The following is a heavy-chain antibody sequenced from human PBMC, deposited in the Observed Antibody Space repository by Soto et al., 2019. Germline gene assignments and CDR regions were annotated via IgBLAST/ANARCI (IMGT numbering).Heavy chain of an antibody. Sequence: SVNVSFKASGGTYITYPSSWVRRAPGQELEWVGWIIPIVGTANCAQKFQGRVTITADEYASTAYMELSSLRSEDTAVYYCARAAYSYGTAYLSYYYVMDVWAQGTRVTV. V-gene: IGHV1-69*01. CDR3: ARAAYSYGTAYLSYYYVMDV. CDR2: IIPIVGTA. D-gene: IGHD5-18*01. CDR1: GGTYITYP. J-gene: IGHJ6*02.